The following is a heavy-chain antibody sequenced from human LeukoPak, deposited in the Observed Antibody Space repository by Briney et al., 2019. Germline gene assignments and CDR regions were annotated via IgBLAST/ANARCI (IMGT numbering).Heavy chain of an antibody. D-gene: IGHD3-10*01. CDR3: ARGIKVVGEFWRPYYYHYMDV. J-gene: IGHJ6*03. Sequence: SETLSLTCAVYSGSFTDYYWIWIRQPPGKGLEWIGEINHSGSTNYNPSLGGRVTILVDTSKNQFSLRLSSVTAADTAVYYCARGIKVVGEFWRPYYYHYMDVWGKGTTVTVSS. V-gene: IGHV4-34*01. CDR1: SGSFTDYY. CDR2: INHSGST.